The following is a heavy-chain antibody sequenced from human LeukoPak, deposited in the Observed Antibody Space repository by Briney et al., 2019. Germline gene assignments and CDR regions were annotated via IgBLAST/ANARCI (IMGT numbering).Heavy chain of an antibody. CDR2: IYSGGST. CDR3: ARDSVGSSPNP. Sequence: GGSLRLSRAASGFTDSSNYMSWVRQAPGKGLEWVSDIYSGGSTYYADSVKGRFTISRDNSKNTLYLQMNSLRAEDTAVYYCARDSVGSSPNPWGQGTLVTVSS. J-gene: IGHJ5*02. V-gene: IGHV3-66*01. D-gene: IGHD6-13*01. CDR1: GFTDSSNY.